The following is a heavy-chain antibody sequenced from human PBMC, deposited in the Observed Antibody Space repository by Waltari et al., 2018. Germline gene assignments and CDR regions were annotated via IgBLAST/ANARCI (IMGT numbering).Heavy chain of an antibody. CDR3: ARGTTVTDAFDI. D-gene: IGHD4-17*01. J-gene: IGHJ3*02. Sequence: QVQLQQWGAGLLKPSETLSLTCAVYGGSFSGYYWSWIRQPPGRGLEWIGEINHSGSNNSNPSLKSRVTISVDTSKNQFSLELSSVTAADTAVYYCARGTTVTDAFDIWGQGTMVTVSS. CDR1: GGSFSGYY. CDR2: INHSGSN. V-gene: IGHV4-34*01.